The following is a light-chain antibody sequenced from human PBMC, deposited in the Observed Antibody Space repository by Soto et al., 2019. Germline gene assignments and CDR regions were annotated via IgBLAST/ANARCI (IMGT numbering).Light chain of an antibody. Sequence: QPVLTQSPSASASLGASVKLTCTLSSGHSSYAIAWHQQQPEKGLRYLMKVKSDGSHNKGDGIPDRFSSSSSGAERYLTISGLQSEDEADYYCQTWATGIRVFGGGTKLTVL. CDR1: SGHSSYA. CDR3: QTWATGIRV. CDR2: VKSDGSH. J-gene: IGLJ3*02. V-gene: IGLV4-69*01.